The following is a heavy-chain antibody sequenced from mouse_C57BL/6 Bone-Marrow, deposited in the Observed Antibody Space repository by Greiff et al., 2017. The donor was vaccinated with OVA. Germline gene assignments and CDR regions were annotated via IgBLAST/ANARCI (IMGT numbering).Heavy chain of an antibody. D-gene: IGHD4-1*01. V-gene: IGHV1-58*01. CDR1: GYTFTSYG. CDR3: ARDETGRGDY. Sequence: EVQLQQSGAEMVRPGSSVKMSCKTSGYTFTSYGINWVKQRPGQGLEWIGYIYIGNGYTKYNEKFKGKATLTSDTSSSTAYMQLSRLTSEAAAIYFCARDETGRGDYWGQGTSVTVSS. CDR2: IYIGNGYT. J-gene: IGHJ4*01.